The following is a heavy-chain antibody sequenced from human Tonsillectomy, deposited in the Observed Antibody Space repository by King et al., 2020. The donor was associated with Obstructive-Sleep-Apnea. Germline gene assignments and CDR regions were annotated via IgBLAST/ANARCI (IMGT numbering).Heavy chain of an antibody. Sequence: VQLQESGPGLVKPSQTLSLTCTVSGGSISSGEYYWSWVRQPPGKGLEWTGYIYFSGNTYYNPSLKSRVTISVATSKNQFSLKLSSGTAADTAVYYCASQSNDFGDCYWGQGTLVTVSS. CDR1: GGSISSGEYY. D-gene: IGHD4-17*01. CDR2: IYFSGNT. CDR3: ASQSNDFGDCY. V-gene: IGHV4-30-4*01. J-gene: IGHJ4*02.